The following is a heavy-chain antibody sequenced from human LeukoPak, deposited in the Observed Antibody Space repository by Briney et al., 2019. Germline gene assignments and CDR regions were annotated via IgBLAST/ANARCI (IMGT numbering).Heavy chain of an antibody. J-gene: IGHJ6*02. CDR3: ARGPMVRGVIITRYYYYGMDV. CDR1: GYTFTSYG. V-gene: IGHV1-18*01. Sequence: ASVKVSCKASGYTFTSYGISWVRQAPGQGLEWMGWISAYNGNTNYAQKLQGRVTMTTDTSTSTAYMELRSLRSGDTAVYYCARGPMVRGVIITRYYYYGMDVWGQGTTVTVSS. D-gene: IGHD3-10*01. CDR2: ISAYNGNT.